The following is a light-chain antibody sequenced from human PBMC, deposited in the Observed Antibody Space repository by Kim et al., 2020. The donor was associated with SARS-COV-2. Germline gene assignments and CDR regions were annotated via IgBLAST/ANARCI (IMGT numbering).Light chain of an antibody. J-gene: IGLJ3*02. CDR1: SLRSYY. CDR3: NSRDSSGNHWV. Sequence: SSELTQDPAVSVALGQTVRITCQGDSLRSYYASWYQQKPGQAPVLVIYGKNNRPSGIPDRFSGSSSGNTASLTITGAQAEDEADYYCNSRDSSGNHWVFGGWTQL. V-gene: IGLV3-19*01. CDR2: GKN.